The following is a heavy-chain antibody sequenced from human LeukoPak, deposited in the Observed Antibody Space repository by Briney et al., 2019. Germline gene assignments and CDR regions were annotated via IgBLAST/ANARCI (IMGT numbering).Heavy chain of an antibody. V-gene: IGHV3-66*01. CDR2: IYSGGST. Sequence: FWSWIRQPAGKGLEWVSVIYSGGSTYYADSVKGRFTISRDNSKNTLYLQMNSLRAEDTAVYYCARSLGRLYYFDYWGQGTLVTVSS. CDR3: ARSLGRLYYFDY. CDR1: F. J-gene: IGHJ4*02.